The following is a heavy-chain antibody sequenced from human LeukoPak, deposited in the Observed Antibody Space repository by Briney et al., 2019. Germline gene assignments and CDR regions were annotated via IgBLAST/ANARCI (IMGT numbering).Heavy chain of an antibody. Sequence: GGSLRLSCAASGFTFSSYNMNWVRQAPGKGLEWVSYISSSSNSIYYADSVKGRFTISTDSAKNSLYLQMNSLRAEDTAVYYCARDGRFGLPHDYWGEGTLVTVSS. J-gene: IGHJ4*02. CDR2: ISSSSNSI. D-gene: IGHD3-10*01. V-gene: IGHV3-48*01. CDR1: GFTFSSYN. CDR3: ARDGRFGLPHDY.